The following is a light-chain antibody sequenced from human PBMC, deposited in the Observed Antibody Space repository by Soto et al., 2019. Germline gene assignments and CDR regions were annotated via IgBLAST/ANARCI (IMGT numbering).Light chain of an antibody. J-gene: IGKJ1*01. V-gene: IGKV3D-15*01. Sequence: EIVMTQSPATLSVSPGQRATLSCRASQGVTSNLAWYQQRPGQAPRLLIYGASSRATAIPDRFSGSGSGTEFTLTISSLQSEDFAVYYCQQYKNWPRTFGQGTKVEIK. CDR3: QQYKNWPRT. CDR1: QGVTSN. CDR2: GAS.